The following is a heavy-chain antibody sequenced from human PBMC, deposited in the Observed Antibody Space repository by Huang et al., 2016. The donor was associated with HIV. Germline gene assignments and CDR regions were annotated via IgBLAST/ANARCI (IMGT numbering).Heavy chain of an antibody. D-gene: IGHD2-21*02. J-gene: IGHJ4*02. CDR1: GYSFTNYW. V-gene: IGHV5-51*03. Sequence: EVQLVQSEAEVKKPGESLKISCRGSGYSFTNYWIGWGRQRPGEGLEGMGVIYPADSDTRYSPSFQGQVTFSADKSTRTAYLQWSSLQASDTAIYYCARSEVLVTAVPFDHWGQGTLVTVSS. CDR3: ARSEVLVTAVPFDH. CDR2: IYPADSDT.